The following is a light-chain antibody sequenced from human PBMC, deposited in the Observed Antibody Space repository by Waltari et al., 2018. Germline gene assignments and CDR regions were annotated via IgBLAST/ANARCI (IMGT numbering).Light chain of an antibody. J-gene: IGLJ2*01. CDR1: RGDVGGYNY. CDR3: SSYVGRNNVI. CDR2: EVT. V-gene: IGLV2-8*01. Sequence: QSALTQPPSAAGSPGQSVTISCTGTRGDVGGYNYVSWYQHHPGKAPKLVIFEVTKRPSGVPDRFSGSKSGNTASLTVSGLQADDEAYYYCSSYVGRNNVIFGGGTKLTVL.